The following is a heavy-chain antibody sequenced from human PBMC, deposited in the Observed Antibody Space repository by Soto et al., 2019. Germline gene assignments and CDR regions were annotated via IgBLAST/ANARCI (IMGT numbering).Heavy chain of an antibody. CDR3: VILADGKFDL. J-gene: IGHJ5*02. Sequence: EVLLLGSGGGLVQPGGSLRLSCSASGINFGSNSMAWVRQAPGKGLEYVASISDTSHRIFHADPLKGRFTISRDNSRNRLYLEMKSLRAEDTALYYCVILADGKFDLWGQGTLVIVSS. CDR2: ISDTSHRI. V-gene: IGHV3-23*01. D-gene: IGHD6-19*01. CDR1: GINFGSNS.